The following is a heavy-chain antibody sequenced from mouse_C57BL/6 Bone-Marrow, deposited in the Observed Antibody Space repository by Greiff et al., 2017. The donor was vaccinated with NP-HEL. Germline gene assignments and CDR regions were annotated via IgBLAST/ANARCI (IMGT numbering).Heavy chain of an antibody. Sequence: QVHVKQSGAELARPGASVKLSCKASGYTFTSYGISWVKQRTGQGLEWIGEIYPRSGNTYYNEKFKGKATLTADKSSSTAYMELRSLTSEDSAVYFCARFITHYLDFDYWGQGTTLTVSS. J-gene: IGHJ2*01. CDR1: GYTFTSYG. CDR2: IYPRSGNT. CDR3: ARFITHYLDFDY. D-gene: IGHD1-1*01. V-gene: IGHV1-81*01.